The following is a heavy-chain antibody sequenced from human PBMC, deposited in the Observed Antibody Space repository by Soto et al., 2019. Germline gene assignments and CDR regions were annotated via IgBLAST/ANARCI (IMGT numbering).Heavy chain of an antibody. V-gene: IGHV5-51*01. CDR1: GYSFTTYW. CDR3: ARLNRPEAGFVNYMDV. D-gene: IGHD3-3*01. CDR2: VYPGDSDT. Sequence: LGESLKISCEGSGYSFTTYWIAWVRQMPGKGLEWMGIVYPGDSDTRYSPSFQGQVTISADKSITTAYLQWSSLKALDTAVYYCARLNRPEAGFVNYMDVWSKGTTVTVSS. J-gene: IGHJ6*03.